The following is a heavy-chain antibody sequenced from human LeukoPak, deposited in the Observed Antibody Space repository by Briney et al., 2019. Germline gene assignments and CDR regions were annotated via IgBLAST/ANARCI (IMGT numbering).Heavy chain of an antibody. J-gene: IGHJ4*02. D-gene: IGHD6-19*01. CDR3: ARVYSRGWYVDY. CDR2: INPSDDST. CDR1: GYTFNSSY. V-gene: IGHV1-46*02. Sequence: AAVKVSCKASGYTFNSSYMHWVRQAPGQGLEWMGIINPSDDSTRYAQKFQGRVTMTKDTSTNTVYMHLSSLSSDDTAVYYCARVYSRGWYVDYWGQGTLVTVSS.